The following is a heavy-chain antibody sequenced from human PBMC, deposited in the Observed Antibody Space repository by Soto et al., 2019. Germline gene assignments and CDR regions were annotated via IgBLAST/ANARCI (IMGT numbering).Heavy chain of an antibody. V-gene: IGHV6-1*01. CDR3: AREIPSLAVEDDAFDI. Sequence: PSQTLSLTCAISGDGVSSNSAAWNWIRQSPSRGLEWLGRTYYRSKWYNDYAVSVKSRITINPDTSKNQFSLQLNSVTPEDTAVYYCAREIPSLAVEDDAFDIWGQGTMVTVSS. J-gene: IGHJ3*02. CDR1: GDGVSSNSAA. D-gene: IGHD6-19*01. CDR2: TYYRSKWYN.